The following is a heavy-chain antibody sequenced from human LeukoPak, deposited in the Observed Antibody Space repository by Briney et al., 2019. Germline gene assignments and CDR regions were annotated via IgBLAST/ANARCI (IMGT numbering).Heavy chain of an antibody. J-gene: IGHJ4*02. CDR3: AKDVRASGSPYFDY. CDR2: ISGSGGST. V-gene: IGHV3-23*01. D-gene: IGHD3-22*01. Sequence: GGSLRLSCAASGFTFSSYAMSWVRQAPGKGLEWVSAISGSGGSTYYADSVKGRFTISRDNSKNTPYLQMNSLRAEDTAVYYCAKDVRASGSPYFDYWGQGTLVTVSS. CDR1: GFTFSSYA.